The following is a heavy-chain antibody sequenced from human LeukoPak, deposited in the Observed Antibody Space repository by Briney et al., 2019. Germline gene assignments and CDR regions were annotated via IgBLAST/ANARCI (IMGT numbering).Heavy chain of an antibody. CDR3: ARDWWDSSGYYDY. CDR2: ISSSGSTI. V-gene: IGHV3-48*03. D-gene: IGHD3-22*01. CDR1: GFTFSSYE. Sequence: GGSLRLSCAASGFTFSSYEMHWVRQAPGKGLEWVSYISSSGSTIYYADSVKGRFTISRDNAKNSLYLQMNSLRAEDTAVYYCARDWWDSSGYYDYWGQGTLVTVSS. J-gene: IGHJ4*02.